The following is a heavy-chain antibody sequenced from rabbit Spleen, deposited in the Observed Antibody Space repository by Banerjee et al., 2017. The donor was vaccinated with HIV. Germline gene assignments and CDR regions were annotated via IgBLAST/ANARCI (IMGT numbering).Heavy chain of an antibody. CDR1: GVSFSYNDY. V-gene: IGHV1S40*01. CDR3: ARDTGSSFSSYGMDL. D-gene: IGHD8-1*01. J-gene: IGHJ6*01. CDR2: INAITGKA. Sequence: QSLEESGGDLVKPGASLTLTCTASGVSFSYNDYMCWVRQPPGKGPEWIACINAITGKAVYANWAKGRFTISKTSSTTVTLQMTSLTVADTATYFCARDTGSSFSSYGMDLWGPGTLVTVS.